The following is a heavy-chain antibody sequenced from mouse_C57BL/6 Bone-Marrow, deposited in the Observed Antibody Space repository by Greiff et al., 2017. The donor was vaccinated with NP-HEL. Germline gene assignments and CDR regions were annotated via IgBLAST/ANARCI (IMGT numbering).Heavy chain of an antibody. CDR3: ARGSRLAY. D-gene: IGHD1-1*02. V-gene: IGHV1-52*01. Sequence: QVQLQQPGAELVRPGSSVKLSCKASGYTFTSYWMHWVKQRPIQGLEWIGNIDPSDSATHYNQKFKDKATLTVDKSSSTAYMQLSILTSEYSAVYGCARGSRLAYGGQGNVVTVSA. J-gene: IGHJ3*01. CDR2: IDPSDSAT. CDR1: GYTFTSYW.